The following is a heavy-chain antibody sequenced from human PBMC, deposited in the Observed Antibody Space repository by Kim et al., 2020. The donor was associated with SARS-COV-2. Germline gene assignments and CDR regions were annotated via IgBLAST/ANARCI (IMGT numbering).Heavy chain of an antibody. CDR3: ARGGERYSYDTTRFDY. CDR1: GDSISSYY. V-gene: IGHV4-59*01. Sequence: SETLSLTCAVSGDSISSYYWSWIRQPPGKGLEWIGYIYYSGTTNYNPSLKSRVTISVDTSKIQFSLKLSSVTAADTAVYYCARGGERYSYDTTRFDYWGRGTLVTVSS. D-gene: IGHD5-18*01. CDR2: IYYSGTT. J-gene: IGHJ4*02.